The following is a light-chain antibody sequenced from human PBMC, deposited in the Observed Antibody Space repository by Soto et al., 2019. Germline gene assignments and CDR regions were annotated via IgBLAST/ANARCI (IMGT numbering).Light chain of an antibody. CDR2: LNGDGSH. V-gene: IGLV4-69*01. J-gene: IGLJ2*01. Sequence: QLVVTQSPSASASLGASVKLTCTLSSGHSSYAIAWHQQQPEKGPRYLMKLNGDGSHSKGDGIPDRFSGSSSGAERYLTISSLQSEDEADYYCQTWGSVIRVFGGGTKLTVL. CDR3: QTWGSVIRV. CDR1: SGHSSYA.